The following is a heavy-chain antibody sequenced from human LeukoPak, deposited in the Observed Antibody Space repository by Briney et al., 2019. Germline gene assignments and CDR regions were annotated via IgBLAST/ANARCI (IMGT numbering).Heavy chain of an antibody. CDR2: IYHSGSA. CDR1: RGSISSPKW. V-gene: IGHV4-4*02. Sequence: SETLSLTCTVSRGSISSPKWWTWVRQAPEKGLEWIAEIYHSGSANHNPSLISRLTISVDKSKNQFSLKLSSVTAADTAVYYCARRCNFWSGYRRAFDIWGQGTMVTVSS. D-gene: IGHD3-3*01. CDR3: ARRCNFWSGYRRAFDI. J-gene: IGHJ3*02.